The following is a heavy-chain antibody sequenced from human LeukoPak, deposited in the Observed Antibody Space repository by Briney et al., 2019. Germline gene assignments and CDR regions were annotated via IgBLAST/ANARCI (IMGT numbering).Heavy chain of an antibody. D-gene: IGHD6-13*01. CDR1: GGSISSYY. J-gene: IGHJ6*02. CDR3: ARVRSSSWSYYYYYYGMDV. Sequence: SETLSLTCTASGGSISSYYWSWIRQPPGKGLEWIGYIYYSGSTNYNPSLKSRVTISVDTSKNQFSLKLSSVTAADTAVYYCARVRSSSWSYYYYYYGMDVWGQGTTVTVSS. V-gene: IGHV4-59*01. CDR2: IYYSGST.